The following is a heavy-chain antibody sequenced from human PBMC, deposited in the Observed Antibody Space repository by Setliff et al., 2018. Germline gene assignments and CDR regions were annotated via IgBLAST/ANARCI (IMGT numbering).Heavy chain of an antibody. D-gene: IGHD3-9*01. CDR1: GYTFTSYY. Sequence: ASVKVSCKASGYTFTSYYMHWVRQAPGQGLEWMGIINPSGGSTSYAQKFQGRVTMTRDTSTSTAYMELSSLRSEDTAVYYCARDPTTYYDILTGSSSRRYGMDVWGQGTTVTVSS. V-gene: IGHV1-46*01. CDR3: ARDPTTYYDILTGSSSRRYGMDV. CDR2: INPSGGST. J-gene: IGHJ6*02.